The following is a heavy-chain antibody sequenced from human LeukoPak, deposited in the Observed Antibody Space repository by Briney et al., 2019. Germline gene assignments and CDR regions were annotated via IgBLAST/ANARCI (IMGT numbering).Heavy chain of an antibody. V-gene: IGHV4-30-2*01. J-gene: IGHJ4*02. Sequence: SETLSLTCAVSGGSISSGGYSWSWIRQAPGKGLEWIGYTYHSGTTYYNPSLESRVTISVDRSKNQFSLKLTSVTAADTAVYYCARDQSGSHYAPAFDIWGQGTLVTVSS. CDR1: GGSISSGGYS. CDR2: TYHSGTT. CDR3: ARDQSGSHYAPAFDI. D-gene: IGHD1-26*01.